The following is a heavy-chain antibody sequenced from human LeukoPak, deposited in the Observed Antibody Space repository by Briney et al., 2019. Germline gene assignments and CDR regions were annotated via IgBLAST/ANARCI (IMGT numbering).Heavy chain of an antibody. Sequence: PSETLSLTCAVYGESFSAYFWNWIRQAPGKPLEYIGEINHRGSSHYNPSLKTGVPLPVDTSKNQFSLKLTSVTAADAAVYFCARGSSFDGYCSAGACDASYYDSWGQGTPVTVSS. CDR1: GESFSAYF. D-gene: IGHD2-15*01. V-gene: IGHV4-34*01. CDR3: ARGSSFDGYCSAGACDASYYDS. J-gene: IGHJ4*02. CDR2: INHRGSS.